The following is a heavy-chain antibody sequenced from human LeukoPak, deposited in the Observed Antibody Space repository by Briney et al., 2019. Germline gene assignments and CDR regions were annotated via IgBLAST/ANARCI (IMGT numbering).Heavy chain of an antibody. J-gene: IGHJ4*02. CDR3: ARNESSGYFDS. CDR1: DYSISIGYY. CDR2: IYYSGST. Sequence: PSETLSLTCAVSDYSISIGYYWGWIRQPPGKGLEWIGSIYYSGSTDYNPSLKSRVTISVDTSKKQFSLKLSSVTAADTAVYYCARNESSGYFDSWGQGTLVTVSS. D-gene: IGHD3-22*01. V-gene: IGHV4-38-2*01.